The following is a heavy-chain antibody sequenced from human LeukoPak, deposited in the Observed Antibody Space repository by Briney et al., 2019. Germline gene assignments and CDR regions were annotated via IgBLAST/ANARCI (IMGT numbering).Heavy chain of an antibody. CDR2: ISGSGGST. V-gene: IGHV3-23*01. CDR1: GFTFSSYA. Sequence: PGGSLRLSCAASGFTFSSYAMSWVRQAPGKGLEWVSAISGSGGSTYYADSVKGRFIISRDNSKNTLYLQMNSLRAEDTAVYYCAVAYCGGDCYSGGYFDYWGQGTLVTVSS. J-gene: IGHJ4*02. CDR3: AVAYCGGDCYSGGYFDY. D-gene: IGHD2-21*01.